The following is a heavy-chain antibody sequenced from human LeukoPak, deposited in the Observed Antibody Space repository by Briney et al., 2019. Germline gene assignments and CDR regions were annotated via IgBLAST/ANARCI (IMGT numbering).Heavy chain of an antibody. CDR3: AKETTIAPLLGYFDY. J-gene: IGHJ4*02. CDR2: IYSGGST. V-gene: IGHV3-53*01. D-gene: IGHD6-6*01. CDR1: GFTVSSNY. Sequence: GGSLRLSCAASGFTVSSNYMSWVRQAPGKGLEWVSVIYSGGSTYYADSVKGRFTISRDNSNNTLSLQMNSLRAEDTAVYYCAKETTIAPLLGYFDYWGQGTLVTVSS.